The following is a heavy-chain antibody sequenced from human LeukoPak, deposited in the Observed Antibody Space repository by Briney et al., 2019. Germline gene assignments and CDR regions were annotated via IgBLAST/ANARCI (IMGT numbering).Heavy chain of an antibody. Sequence: SVKVSCKASGFTFTSSAMQWVRQARGQRLEWIGWIVVGSGNTNYAQKFQERVTITRDMSTSTAYMELSSLRSEDTAVYYCAAGFSRVSGFVGDAFDIWGQGTMVTVSS. CDR2: IVVGSGNT. V-gene: IGHV1-58*02. CDR3: AAGFSRVSGFVGDAFDI. CDR1: GFTFTSSA. J-gene: IGHJ3*02. D-gene: IGHD1-26*01.